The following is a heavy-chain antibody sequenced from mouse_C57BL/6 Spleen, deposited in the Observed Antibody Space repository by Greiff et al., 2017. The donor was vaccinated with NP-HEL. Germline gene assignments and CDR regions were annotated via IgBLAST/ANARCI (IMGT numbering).Heavy chain of an antibody. Sequence: EVKVVESEGGLVQPGSSMKLSCTASGFTFSDYYMAWVRQVPEKGLEWVANINYDGSSTYYLDSLKSRFIISRDNAKNILYLQMSSLKSEDTATYYCARDYYGEGDWYFDVWGTGTTVTVSS. CDR1: GFTFSDYY. D-gene: IGHD1-1*01. V-gene: IGHV5-16*01. J-gene: IGHJ1*03. CDR2: INYDGSST. CDR3: ARDYYGEGDWYFDV.